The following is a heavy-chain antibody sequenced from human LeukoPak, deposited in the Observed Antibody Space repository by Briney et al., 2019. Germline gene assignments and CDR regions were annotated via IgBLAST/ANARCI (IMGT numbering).Heavy chain of an antibody. J-gene: IGHJ6*03. D-gene: IGHD6-6*01. CDR3: ARVAELTSGSSSVAYYYYYMDV. Sequence: GGSLRLSCAASGFTFSSYAMSWVRQAPGKGLEWVSAISGSGGSTYYADSVKGRFTISGDNSKNTLYLQMNSLRAEDTAVYYCARVAELTSGSSSVAYYYYYMDVWGKGTTVTVSS. CDR2: ISGSGGST. V-gene: IGHV3-23*01. CDR1: GFTFSSYA.